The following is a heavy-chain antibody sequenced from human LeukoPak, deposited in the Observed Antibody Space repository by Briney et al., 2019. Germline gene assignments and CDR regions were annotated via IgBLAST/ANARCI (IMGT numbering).Heavy chain of an antibody. CDR3: ARAAPGYCSGGSCFEMFDP. CDR2: INPNSGGT. CDR1: GYTFTGYY. J-gene: IGHJ5*02. D-gene: IGHD2-15*01. V-gene: IGHV1-2*02. Sequence: ASVKVSCKASGYTFTGYYMHWVRQAPGQGLEWMGWINPNSGGTNYAQKFQGRVTMTRDTSISTAYMELSRLRSDDTAVYYCARAAPGYCSGGSCFEMFDPWGQGTLVTVSS.